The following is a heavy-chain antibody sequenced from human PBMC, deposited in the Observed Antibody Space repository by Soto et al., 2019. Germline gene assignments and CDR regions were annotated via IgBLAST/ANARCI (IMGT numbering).Heavy chain of an antibody. CDR2: ISYDGSNK. Sequence: QVQLVESGGGVVQPGRSLRLSCAASGFTFSSYAMHWVRQAPGKGLEWVAVISYDGSNKYYADSVKGRFIISRDNSKNTLYLQMNSLRAEYTAVYYCARDRVTTDYYYGMDVWGQGTTVTVSS. V-gene: IGHV3-30-3*01. CDR3: ARDRVTTDYYYGMDV. J-gene: IGHJ6*02. CDR1: GFTFSSYA. D-gene: IGHD4-4*01.